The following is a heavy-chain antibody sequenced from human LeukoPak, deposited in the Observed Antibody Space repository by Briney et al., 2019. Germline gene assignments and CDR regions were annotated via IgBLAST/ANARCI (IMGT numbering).Heavy chain of an antibody. CDR1: GLTFKIYW. J-gene: IGHJ4*02. Sequence: PGGSLRLSCVPSGLTFKIYWMSCVRQAPGKGLEWLANIRQDGSEKYYVDSVKGRFTISRDNADNSVYLHIDSLRAEDTAVYFYVRDYCNGATCYDGNRGQGTLVTVSS. D-gene: IGHD2-15*01. CDR2: IRQDGSEK. V-gene: IGHV3-7*04. CDR3: VRDYCNGATCYDGN.